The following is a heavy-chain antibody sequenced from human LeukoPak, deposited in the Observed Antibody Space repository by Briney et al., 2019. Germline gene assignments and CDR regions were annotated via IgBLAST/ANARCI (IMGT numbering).Heavy chain of an antibody. Sequence: SVKVSCKASVGTFSSYAISWVRQAPGQGLEWMGRIIPILGIANYAQKFQGRVTITADKSTSTAYMELSGLRSEDTAVYYCARGNHYYDSSGYYYVGNRPSGRSYYFDYWGQGTLVAVSS. CDR3: ARGNHYYDSSGYYYVGNRPSGRSYYFDY. CDR1: VGTFSSYA. CDR2: IIPILGIA. J-gene: IGHJ4*02. V-gene: IGHV1-69*04. D-gene: IGHD3-22*01.